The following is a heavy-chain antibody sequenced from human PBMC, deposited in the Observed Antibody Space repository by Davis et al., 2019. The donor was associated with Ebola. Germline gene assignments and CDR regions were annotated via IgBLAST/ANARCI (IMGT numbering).Heavy chain of an antibody. V-gene: IGHV1-3*01. CDR3: ARVGSGGRYKDDAFDI. D-gene: IGHD3-10*01. CDR2: INAGNGNT. Sequence: ASVKVSCKASGYTFTSYAMHWVLQATGQRLEWMGWINAGNGNTKYSQKCQGRDIIITDTSASTAYMELSRLRSEDTAVYYCARVGSGGRYKDDAFDIWGQGTMVTVSS. CDR1: GYTFTSYA. J-gene: IGHJ3*02.